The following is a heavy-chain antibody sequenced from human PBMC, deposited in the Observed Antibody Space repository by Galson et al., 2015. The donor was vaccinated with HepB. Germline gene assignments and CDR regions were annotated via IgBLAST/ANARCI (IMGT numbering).Heavy chain of an antibody. CDR1: GGSINSGSFF. CDR3: ASPHPGGSPTHNYYSLGV. J-gene: IGHJ6*04. D-gene: IGHD5-18*01. V-gene: IGHV4-31*03. Sequence: TLSLTCSVSGGSINSGSFFWTWIRQSPGKAPEWIGYIHYSGSSDYNPSLKGRVTMSMDTSKNQIFLQVRSVTAADTAIYFCASPHPGGSPTHNYYSLGVWGKGTTVTVSS. CDR2: IHYSGSS.